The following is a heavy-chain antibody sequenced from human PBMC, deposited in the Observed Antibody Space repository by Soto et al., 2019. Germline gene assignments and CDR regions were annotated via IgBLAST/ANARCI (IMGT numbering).Heavy chain of an antibody. J-gene: IGHJ4*02. Sequence: SETLSLTCAVSGGSISSGGYSWSWIRQPPGKGLEWIGYIYHSGSTYYNPSLKSRVTISVDRSKNQFSLKLSSVTAADTAVYYCARDDGDEYYFDYCGQRTLVTVSS. CDR3: ARDDGDEYYFDY. D-gene: IGHD4-17*01. V-gene: IGHV4-30-2*01. CDR1: GGSISSGGYS. CDR2: IYHSGST.